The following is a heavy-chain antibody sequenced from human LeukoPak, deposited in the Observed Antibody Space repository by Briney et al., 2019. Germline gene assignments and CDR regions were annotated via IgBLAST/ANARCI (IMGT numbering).Heavy chain of an antibody. J-gene: IGHJ3*02. CDR3: ARQTGGLGAFDI. V-gene: IGHV3-33*01. D-gene: IGHD3-10*01. CDR1: GFTFSSYG. CDR2: IWYDGSNK. Sequence: PGRSLRFSCAASGFTFSSYGMHWVRQAPGKGLEWVAVIWYDGSNKYYADSVKGRFTISRDNSKNTLYLQMNSLRAEDTAVYYCARQTGGLGAFDIWGQGTMVTVSS.